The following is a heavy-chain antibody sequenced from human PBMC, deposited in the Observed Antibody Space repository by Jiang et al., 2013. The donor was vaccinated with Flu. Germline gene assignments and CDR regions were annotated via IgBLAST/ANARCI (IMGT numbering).Heavy chain of an antibody. CDR3: AKGKRPGIAAAADY. J-gene: IGHJ4*02. CDR2: ISWNSGSI. V-gene: IGHV3-9*01. CDR1: GFTFDDYA. D-gene: IGHD6-13*01. Sequence: VQLVESGGGLVQPGRSLRLSCAASGFTFDDYAMHWVRQAPGKGLEWVSGISWNSGSIGYADSVKGRFTISRDNAKNSLYLQMNSLRAEDTALYYCAKGKRPGIAAAADYWGQGTLVTVSS.